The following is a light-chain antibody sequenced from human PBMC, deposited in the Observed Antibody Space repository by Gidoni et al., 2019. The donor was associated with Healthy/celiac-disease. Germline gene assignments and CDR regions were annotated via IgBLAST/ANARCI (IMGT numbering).Light chain of an antibody. CDR2: GKN. CDR1: SLRSYY. V-gene: IGLV3-19*01. CDR3: NSRDSSGNHVV. Sequence: SSELTQAPAVSVALRQTVRITCQGDSLRSYYASWYQQKPGQDPILVIYGKNNRPSVIPDRFSGSSSGNTASWTITGAQAEDEADYYCNSRDSSGNHVVFGGGTKLTVL. J-gene: IGLJ2*01.